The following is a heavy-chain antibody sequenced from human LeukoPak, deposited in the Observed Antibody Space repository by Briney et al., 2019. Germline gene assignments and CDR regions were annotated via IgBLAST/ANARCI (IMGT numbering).Heavy chain of an antibody. CDR2: ISSSSSYI. CDR3: ARDLRAGIQLWLRLFDY. J-gene: IGHJ4*02. V-gene: IGHV3-21*01. Sequence: PGGSLRLSCAVSGFTFSSYRMTWVRQAPGKGLEWVSSISSSSSYIYYADSVRGRFTISRDNAKSSLYLQMNSLRAEDTAVYYCARDLRAGIQLWLRLFDYWGQGTLVTVAS. CDR1: GFTFSSYR. D-gene: IGHD5-18*01.